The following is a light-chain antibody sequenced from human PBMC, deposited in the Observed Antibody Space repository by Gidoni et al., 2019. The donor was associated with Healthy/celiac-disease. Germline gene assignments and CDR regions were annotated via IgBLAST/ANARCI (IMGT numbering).Light chain of an antibody. V-gene: IGKV1-39*01. Sequence: DSQMTQSPSSLSASVGDRVTITCRASQSISSYLNWYQQKPGKAPKLLIYAASSLQSGVPSRCSGSGSGTDFTLTISSLQPEDIATYYCQQGYSTPYTFGQGTKLEIK. CDR2: AAS. CDR3: QQGYSTPYT. CDR1: QSISSY. J-gene: IGKJ2*01.